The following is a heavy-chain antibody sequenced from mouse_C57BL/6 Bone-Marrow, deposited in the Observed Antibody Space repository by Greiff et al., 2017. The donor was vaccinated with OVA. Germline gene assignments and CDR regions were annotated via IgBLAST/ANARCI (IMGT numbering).Heavy chain of an antibody. CDR3: TPSTVVATDAMDY. CDR1: GFTFSNYW. V-gene: IGHV6-3*01. D-gene: IGHD1-1*01. J-gene: IGHJ4*01. CDR2: IRLKSDNYAT. Sequence: EVKLVESGGGLVQPGGSLKLSCVASGFTFSNYWMNWVRQSPEKGLEWVAQIRLKSDNYATHYAESVKGRFTISRDDSKSSVYLQMNNLRAEDTGIYYCTPSTVVATDAMDYWGQGTSVTVSS.